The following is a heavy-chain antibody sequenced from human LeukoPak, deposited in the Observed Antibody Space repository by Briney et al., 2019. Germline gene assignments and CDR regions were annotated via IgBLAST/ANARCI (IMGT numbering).Heavy chain of an antibody. D-gene: IGHD3-3*01. J-gene: IGHJ4*02. Sequence: GGSLRLSCAASGFTFSSYNMNWVRQAPGKGLEWVSSISISSSYIYYASSVKGRFTISRDNAKNSLYLQMNSLRVEDTAVYYCARVRVGAYDFWSGYHDYWGQGTLSPSPQ. CDR1: GFTFSSYN. CDR3: ARVRVGAYDFWSGYHDY. V-gene: IGHV3-21*01. CDR2: ISISSSYI.